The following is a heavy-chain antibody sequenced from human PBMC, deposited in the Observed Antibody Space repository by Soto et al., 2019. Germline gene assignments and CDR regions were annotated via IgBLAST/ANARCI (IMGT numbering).Heavy chain of an antibody. Sequence: PSETLSLTCAVYGGSFSGYYWSWIRQPPGKGLEWIGEINHSGSTNYNPSLKSRVTISVDTSKNQFSLKLSSVTAADTAVYYCAIDFWSSSWYVGAPNINRFDPWGQGTLVTVSS. CDR2: INHSGST. CDR1: GGSFSGYY. D-gene: IGHD6-13*01. V-gene: IGHV4-34*01. J-gene: IGHJ5*02. CDR3: AIDFWSSSWYVGAPNINRFDP.